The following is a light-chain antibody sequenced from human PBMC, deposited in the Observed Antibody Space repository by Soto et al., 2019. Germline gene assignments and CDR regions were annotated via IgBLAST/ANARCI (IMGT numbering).Light chain of an antibody. J-gene: IGKJ1*01. CDR1: QSVSSS. CDR3: QQYQFGTSQA. CDR2: AAS. V-gene: IGKV3-20*01. Sequence: DIILTQSPATLSVSPGERATLSCRASQSVSSSFAWYQQKPGQAPRLLIYAASTRATGIPDRFSGSGSGTDFTLTISRLEPEDFAVYYCQQYQFGTSQAFGQGTKVDI.